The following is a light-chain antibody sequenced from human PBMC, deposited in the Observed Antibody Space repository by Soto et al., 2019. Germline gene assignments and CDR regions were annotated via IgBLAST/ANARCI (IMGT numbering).Light chain of an antibody. V-gene: IGKV3-15*01. CDR2: GAS. CDR1: QSISSN. J-gene: IGKJ2*01. CDR3: QHYNNWPFT. Sequence: EIVMTQSRATLSVSPGERATLSCRASQSISSNLAWYQQKPGQAPTLLIYGASARATGIPARFSGSGSGTEFTLTISSLQSEDLAVYYCQHYNNWPFTFGLGTKLEIK.